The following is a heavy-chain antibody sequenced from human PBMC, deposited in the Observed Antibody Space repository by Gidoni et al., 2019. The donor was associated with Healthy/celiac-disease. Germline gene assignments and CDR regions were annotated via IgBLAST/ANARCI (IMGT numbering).Heavy chain of an antibody. CDR1: GFTFSSYA. V-gene: IGHV3-23*01. D-gene: IGHD3-3*01. Sequence: EVQLLESGGGLVQPGGSLRLSCAASGFTFSSYAMSWVRQAPGKGLEWVSAISGSGGSTYYADSVKGRFTISRDNSKNTLYLQMNSLRAEDTAVYYCASPSYYDFWSGYYEDAFDIWGQGTMVTVSS. J-gene: IGHJ3*02. CDR2: ISGSGGST. CDR3: ASPSYYDFWSGYYEDAFDI.